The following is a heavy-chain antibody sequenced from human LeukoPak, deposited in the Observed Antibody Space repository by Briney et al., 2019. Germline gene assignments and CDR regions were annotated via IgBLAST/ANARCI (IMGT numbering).Heavy chain of an antibody. V-gene: IGHV7-4-1*02. J-gene: IGHJ6*02. CDR3: ARGQPRTTYYDFWSGYYTEENYGMDV. CDR1: GYTFTSYA. Sequence: WASVQVPCQASGYTFTSYAMNWVRQAPGQGLEWMGWINTNTGNPTYAQGFTGRFVFSLDTSVSTAYLQISSLKAEDTAVYYCARGQPRTTYYDFWSGYYTEENYGMDVWGQGTTVTVSS. D-gene: IGHD3-3*01. CDR2: INTNTGNP.